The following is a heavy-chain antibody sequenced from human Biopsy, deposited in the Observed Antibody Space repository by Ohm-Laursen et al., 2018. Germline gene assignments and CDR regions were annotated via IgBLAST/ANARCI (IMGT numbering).Heavy chain of an antibody. CDR3: ARGTGKYYVYGAFDI. CDR2: IHTSGST. Sequence: TLSLTCAVSGDSISNDYWSWIRQSAGQGLEWIGRIHTSGSTNHNLSLKSRVTMSVDTSKNQFSLKLRSVTAADTAVYYCARGTGKYYVYGAFDIWGQGTMVTVSS. D-gene: IGHD3/OR15-3a*01. CDR1: GDSISNDY. J-gene: IGHJ3*02. V-gene: IGHV4-4*07.